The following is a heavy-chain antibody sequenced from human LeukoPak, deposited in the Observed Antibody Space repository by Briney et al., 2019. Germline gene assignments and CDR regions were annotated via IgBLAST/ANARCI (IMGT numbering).Heavy chain of an antibody. CDR2: INPNSGAT. J-gene: IGHJ4*02. Sequence: VASVKVSCKASGYTFTSCDINWVRQAPGQGLEWMGWINPNSGATKYTQKFQGRVAMTRDTSISTAYLDLSSLRSDDTAVFYCVRGRGGYNWAFEYWGQGTLVTVSS. V-gene: IGHV1-2*02. CDR3: VRGRGGYNWAFEY. CDR1: GYTFTSCD. D-gene: IGHD5-24*01.